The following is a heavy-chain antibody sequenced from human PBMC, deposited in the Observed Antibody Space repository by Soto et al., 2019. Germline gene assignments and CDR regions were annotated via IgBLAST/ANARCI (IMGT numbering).Heavy chain of an antibody. J-gene: IGHJ6*02. V-gene: IGHV3-48*01. Sequence: GGSLRLSCAASGLTFSSYSMNWVRQAPGKGLEWVSYISSSSSTIYYADSVKGRFSISRDNSKNTLYLQMNSLRAEDTAVYYCARPLVVAARGHYYYGMDVWGQGTTVTVSS. CDR2: ISSSSSTI. CDR3: ARPLVVAARGHYYYGMDV. CDR1: GLTFSSYS. D-gene: IGHD2-15*01.